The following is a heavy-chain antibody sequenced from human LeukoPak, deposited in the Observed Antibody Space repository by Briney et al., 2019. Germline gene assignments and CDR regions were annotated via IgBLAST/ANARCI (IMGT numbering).Heavy chain of an antibody. J-gene: IGHJ4*02. CDR1: GFTFSRYG. V-gene: IGHV3-30*18. D-gene: IGHD2-2*01. CDR3: AKDYRRYCSSTSCYHFDY. Sequence: GGSLRLSCEASGFTFSRYGMHWVRQAPGEGLEWVAVISYDGSNKYYADSVKGRFTISRGNSKNTLYLQMNSLRAEDTAVYYCAKDYRRYCSSTSCYHFDYWGQGTLVTVSS. CDR2: ISYDGSNK.